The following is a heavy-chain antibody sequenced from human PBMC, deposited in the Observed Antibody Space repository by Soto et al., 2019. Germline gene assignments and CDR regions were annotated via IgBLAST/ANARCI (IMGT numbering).Heavy chain of an antibody. D-gene: IGHD2-8*01. V-gene: IGHV2-5*02. CDR3: AQGTTRTNMLAY. CDR1: GVSLTSSGVS. Sequence: SGPTLVNPTQTLTLTCNVSGVSLTSSGVSVGWIRQPPGKALEWLALIFWADDKRYSPALKSRLTVTKDTAKNQVALTLTNVDPVDTATYYCAQGTTRTNMLAYCGQGIRVTVSS. J-gene: IGHJ4*02. CDR2: IFWADDK.